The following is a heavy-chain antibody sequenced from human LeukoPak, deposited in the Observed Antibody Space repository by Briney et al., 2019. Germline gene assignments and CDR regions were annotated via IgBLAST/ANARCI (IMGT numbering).Heavy chain of an antibody. CDR1: GYTFTSYG. V-gene: IGHV1-18*01. Sequence: ASVKVSCKASGYTFTSYGISWVRQAPGQGLEWMGWISAYNGNTNYAQKLQGRVTMTTDTSTSTAYMELRSLRSDDTAVYYCARDQYSSGWYRSAIDYWGQGTLATVSS. D-gene: IGHD6-19*01. CDR2: ISAYNGNT. J-gene: IGHJ4*02. CDR3: ARDQYSSGWYRSAIDY.